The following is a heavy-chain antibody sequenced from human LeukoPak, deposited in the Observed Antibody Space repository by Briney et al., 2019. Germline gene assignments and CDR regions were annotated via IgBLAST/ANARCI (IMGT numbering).Heavy chain of an antibody. V-gene: IGHV3-21*01. Sequence: GGSLRLSCAASGFTFSSYSMNWVRQAPGKGLEWVSSISSSSSYIYYADSVKGRFTISRDNAKNSLYLQMNSLRAEDTAVYYCARLSIAVAGLDYWGQGTLVTVSP. CDR2: ISSSSSYI. J-gene: IGHJ4*02. CDR3: ARLSIAVAGLDY. D-gene: IGHD6-19*01. CDR1: GFTFSSYS.